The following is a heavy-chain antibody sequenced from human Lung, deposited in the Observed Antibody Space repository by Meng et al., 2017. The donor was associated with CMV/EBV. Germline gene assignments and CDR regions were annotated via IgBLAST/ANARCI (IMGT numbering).Heavy chain of an antibody. J-gene: IGHJ4*02. CDR1: GYNFDNYW. Sequence: GEXXKISCKGSGYNFDNYWIGWVRQMPGKGLEWMGLIYPGDSDTRYSPAFQGQVTISADKSISTAYLQWSGLKASDTAMYYCARRGSTWFLDYWGQGTLVTVSS. D-gene: IGHD6-13*01. CDR3: ARRGSTWFLDY. CDR2: IYPGDSDT. V-gene: IGHV5-51*01.